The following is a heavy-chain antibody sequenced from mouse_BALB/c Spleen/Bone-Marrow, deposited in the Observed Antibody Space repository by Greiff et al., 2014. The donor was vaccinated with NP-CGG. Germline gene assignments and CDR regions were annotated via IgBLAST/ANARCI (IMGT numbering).Heavy chain of an antibody. CDR2: IFPGTGTT. V-gene: IGHV1S132*01. D-gene: IGHD1-1*01. CDR3: AREGSRLRGYFDV. CDR1: GYTFTSYW. J-gene: IGHJ1*01. Sequence: VQLQQSGAELVKPGASVKLSCKTSGYTFTSYWIQRVKQRPGQGLGWIGEIFPGTGTTYYNEKFKGKATLTIDTSSSTAYMQLSSLTSEDSAVYFCAREGSRLRGYFDVWGAGTTVTVS.